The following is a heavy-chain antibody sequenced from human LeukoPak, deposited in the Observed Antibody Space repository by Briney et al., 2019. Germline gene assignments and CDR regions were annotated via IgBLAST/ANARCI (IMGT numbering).Heavy chain of an antibody. J-gene: IGHJ4*02. D-gene: IGHD1-26*01. Sequence: SVKVSCKASGGTFRTSVLSWVRQAPGQGLEWMGGIIPVFATSNYKQKFQGRVTITADESTSTAYMELSSLTSEDTAVYYCASGRTQYYFDYWGQGTLVTVSS. CDR3: ASGRTQYYFDY. CDR1: GGTFRTSV. CDR2: IIPVFATS. V-gene: IGHV1-69*13.